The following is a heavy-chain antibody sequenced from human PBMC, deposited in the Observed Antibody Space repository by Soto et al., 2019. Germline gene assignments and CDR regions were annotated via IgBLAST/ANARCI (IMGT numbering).Heavy chain of an antibody. CDR1: EFTFSSYA. J-gene: IGHJ5*02. CDR2: ISGSGGST. CDR3: AKDGGVAARPWRYWFDP. D-gene: IGHD6-6*01. Sequence: EVQLLESGGGLVQPGGSLRLSCAGSEFTFSSYAMSWVRQAPGKGLEWVSAISGSGGSTYYADSVKGRFTISRDNSKNTLYLQMNSLRAEDTAVYYCAKDGGVAARPWRYWFDPWGQGTLVTVSS. V-gene: IGHV3-23*01.